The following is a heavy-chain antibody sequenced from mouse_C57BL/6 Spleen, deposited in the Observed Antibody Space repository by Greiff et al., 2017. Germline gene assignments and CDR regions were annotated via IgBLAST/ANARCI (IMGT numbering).Heavy chain of an antibody. V-gene: IGHV1-64*01. J-gene: IGHJ3*01. CDR3: AREDDYDVFAY. D-gene: IGHD2-4*01. Sequence: QVQLQQPGAELVKPGASVKLSCKASGYTFTSYWMHWVKQRPGQGLEWIGMIHPNSGSTNYNEKFKSKATLTLDKSSSTAYMQLSSLTSEDSAVYYCAREDDYDVFAYWGQGTLVTVSA. CDR1: GYTFTSYW. CDR2: IHPNSGST.